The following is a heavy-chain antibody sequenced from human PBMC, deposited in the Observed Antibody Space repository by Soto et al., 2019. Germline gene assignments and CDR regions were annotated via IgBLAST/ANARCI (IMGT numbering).Heavy chain of an antibody. D-gene: IGHD2-8*01. CDR3: ARDIESVTAKHFFYYYAMDV. J-gene: IGHJ6*02. Sequence: ASVKVSCKASGFTFSNYVLNWVLQAPGQGLEWMGWVSANNGHTNYAQNLQGRVSMTTDTSTSTAYMELRGLTFDDTAVYYCARDIESVTAKHFFYYYAMDVWGQGTTVTVSS. V-gene: IGHV1-18*01. CDR2: VSANNGHT. CDR1: GFTFSNYV.